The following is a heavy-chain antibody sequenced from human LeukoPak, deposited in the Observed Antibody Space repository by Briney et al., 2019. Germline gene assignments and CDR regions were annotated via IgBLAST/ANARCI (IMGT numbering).Heavy chain of an antibody. Sequence: SEALSLTCTVSGGSITSSSYYWGWIRQPPGKGLEWIGSIYYSGSTHYSPSLKSRVTISVDMSKTQFSLKLSSVTAADTAVYYCARGRRYSSSWYYYYMDVWGKGTTVTVSS. CDR1: GGSITSSSYY. V-gene: IGHV4-39*07. CDR2: IYYSGST. D-gene: IGHD6-6*01. J-gene: IGHJ6*03. CDR3: ARGRRYSSSWYYYYMDV.